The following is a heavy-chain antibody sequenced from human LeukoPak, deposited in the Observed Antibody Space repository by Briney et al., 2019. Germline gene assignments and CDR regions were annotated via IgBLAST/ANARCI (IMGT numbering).Heavy chain of an antibody. V-gene: IGHV4-39*01. Sequence: SETLSLTCTVSGGSISSSSYYWGWIRQPPGKGLEWIGSIYYSGSTYYNPSLKSRVTISVDTSKNQFSLKLSSVTAADTAVYYCARHLLWFGELGWFDPWGQGTLVTVSS. D-gene: IGHD3-10*01. J-gene: IGHJ5*02. CDR2: IYYSGST. CDR3: ARHLLWFGELGWFDP. CDR1: GGSISSSSYY.